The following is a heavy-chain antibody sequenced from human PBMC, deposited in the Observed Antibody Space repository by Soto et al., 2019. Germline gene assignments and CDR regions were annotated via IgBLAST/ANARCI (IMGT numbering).Heavy chain of an antibody. CDR3: ARRYCSVGSCPDY. CDR1: GFTFSSYA. V-gene: IGHV3-30-3*01. Sequence: QVQLVESGGGVVQPGRSLRLSCAASGFTFSSYAMHWVRQAPGKGLEWVAVISYDGSNKYYADSVKGRFTISRDNSKNTLNLQMNSLRAEDTAVYYCARRYCSVGSCPDYWGQGTLVTVSS. J-gene: IGHJ4*02. D-gene: IGHD2-15*01. CDR2: ISYDGSNK.